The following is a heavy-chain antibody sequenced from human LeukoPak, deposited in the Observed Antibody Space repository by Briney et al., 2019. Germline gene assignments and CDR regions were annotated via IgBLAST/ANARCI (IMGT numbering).Heavy chain of an antibody. CDR2: IYSDNT. CDR3: AKERIQLEPDALDI. D-gene: IGHD5-18*01. J-gene: IGHJ3*02. V-gene: IGHV3-53*01. CDR1: GFTVSSNS. Sequence: PGGSLRLSCTVSGFTVSSNSMSWVRQAPGKGLEWVSFIYSDNTHYSDSVKGRFTISRDNSKNTLYLQMNSLRAEDTAVYYCAKERIQLEPDALDIWGQGTMVTVSS.